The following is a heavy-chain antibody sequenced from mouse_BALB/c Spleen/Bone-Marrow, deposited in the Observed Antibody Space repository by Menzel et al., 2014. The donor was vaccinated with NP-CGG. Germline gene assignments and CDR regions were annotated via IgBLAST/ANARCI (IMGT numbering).Heavy chain of an antibody. J-gene: IGHJ4*01. D-gene: IGHD2-14*01. CDR2: ISNYYGDA. Sequence: QVQLQQPGAELVGPGVSVKISCKGSGYTFTDYAMHWVKQSRAKSLEWIGLISNYYGDASYNQKLKGKATMTVDKSSSTAYMELARLTSEDSAIYYCARSGKVRNAMDYWGQGTSVTVS. CDR1: GYTFTDYA. CDR3: ARSGKVRNAMDY. V-gene: IGHV1S137*01.